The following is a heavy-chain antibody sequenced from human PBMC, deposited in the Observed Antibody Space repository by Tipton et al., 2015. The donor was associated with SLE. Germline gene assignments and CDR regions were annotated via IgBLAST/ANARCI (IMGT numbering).Heavy chain of an antibody. CDR3: ARDGSGSYPFDY. V-gene: IGHV4-34*01. J-gene: IGHJ4*02. D-gene: IGHD3-10*01. Sequence: TLSLTCAVYGGSFSGYYWSWIRQPPGKGLEWIGEINHSGSTNYNPSLKSRVTISVDTSKNQFSLKLSSVTAADTAVYYCARDGSGSYPFDYWGQGTLVTVSS. CDR2: INHSGST. CDR1: GGSFSGYY.